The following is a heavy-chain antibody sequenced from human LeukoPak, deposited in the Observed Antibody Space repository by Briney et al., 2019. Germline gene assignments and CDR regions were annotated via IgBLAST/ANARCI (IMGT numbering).Heavy chain of an antibody. J-gene: IGHJ2*01. Sequence: SETLSLTCTVSGGSISSSSYYWGWIRQPPGKGLEWIGSIYYSGSTYYNPSLKSRVTISVDTSKNQFSLKLSSVTAADTAVYYCARGGGNDWYFDLWGRGTLVTVSS. D-gene: IGHD4-23*01. CDR2: IYYSGST. V-gene: IGHV4-39*01. CDR3: ARGGGNDWYFDL. CDR1: GGSISSSSYY.